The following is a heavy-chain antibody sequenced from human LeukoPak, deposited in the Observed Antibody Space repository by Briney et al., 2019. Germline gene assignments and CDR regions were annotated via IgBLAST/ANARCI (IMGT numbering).Heavy chain of an antibody. D-gene: IGHD6-19*01. Sequence: GGSWSSSVARPGTASIAYASNGVRQAPAKGLEWGAVIWYDGSNKYYADSAKGRFTISRDNSKNTLYLQMNSMRAEDTAVYYCARGTRAYSSGYLPLDYWGQGTLVTVSS. CDR2: IWYDGSNK. J-gene: IGHJ4*02. CDR1: GTASIAYA. CDR3: ARGTRAYSSGYLPLDY. V-gene: IGHV3-33*01.